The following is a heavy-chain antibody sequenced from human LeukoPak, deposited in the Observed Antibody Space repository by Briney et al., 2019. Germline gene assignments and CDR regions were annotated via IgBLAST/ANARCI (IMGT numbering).Heavy chain of an antibody. V-gene: IGHV3-21*01. D-gene: IGHD6-13*01. Sequence: GGSLRLSCAASGFTFSSYNMNWVRQAPGKGLEWVSSISTSSSYIYYADSVKGRFTVSRDNSKNTLYLQMNSLRAEDTAVYYCARGAYSSSWSNFDYWGQGTLVTVSS. CDR2: ISTSSSYI. J-gene: IGHJ4*02. CDR1: GFTFSSYN. CDR3: ARGAYSSSWSNFDY.